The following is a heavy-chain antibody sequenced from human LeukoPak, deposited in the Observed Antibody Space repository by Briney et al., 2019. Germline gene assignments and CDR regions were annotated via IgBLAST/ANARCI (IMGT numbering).Heavy chain of an antibody. Sequence: PGRSLRLSCAASGFTFSSYGMNWVRQAPGKGLEYVSAISSNGGSTYYANSVKGRFTISRDNSKNTLYLQMGSLRAEDMAVYYCARTGFGKLRAFHIWGQGTMVTVSS. CDR1: GFTFSSYG. CDR2: ISSNGGST. V-gene: IGHV3-64*01. J-gene: IGHJ3*02. CDR3: ARTGFGKLRAFHI. D-gene: IGHD1-14*01.